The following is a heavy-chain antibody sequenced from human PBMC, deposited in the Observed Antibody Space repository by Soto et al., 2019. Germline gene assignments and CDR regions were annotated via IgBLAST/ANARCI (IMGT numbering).Heavy chain of an antibody. CDR2: IYYSGST. CDR3: ARENPDNNWFDP. V-gene: IGHV4-31*03. J-gene: IGHJ5*02. CDR1: GGSISSGGYY. Sequence: NPSETLSLTCTVSGGSISSGGYYWSWIRQHPGKGLEWIGYIYYSGSTYYNPSLKSRVTISVDTSKNQFSLKLSSVTAADTAVYYCARENPDNNWFDPCGQRTLVTVSS.